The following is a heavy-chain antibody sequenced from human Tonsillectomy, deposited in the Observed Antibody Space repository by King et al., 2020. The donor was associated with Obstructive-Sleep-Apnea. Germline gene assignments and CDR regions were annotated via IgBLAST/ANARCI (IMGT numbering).Heavy chain of an antibody. Sequence: LQLQEAGPGLVKPSETLSLTCTGSGGSISSSSYYWGWIPQPPGEGLELIGSIDYSGSTYYNLSLKSRVTISVDTSKNQFSLELSPVTAADTAVYYCARDLIVVVPSAMSKWFDPWGQGTLVTVSS. CDR1: GGSISSSSYY. J-gene: IGHJ5*02. V-gene: IGHV4-39*07. D-gene: IGHD2-2*01. CDR2: IDYSGST. CDR3: ARDLIVVVPSAMSKWFDP.